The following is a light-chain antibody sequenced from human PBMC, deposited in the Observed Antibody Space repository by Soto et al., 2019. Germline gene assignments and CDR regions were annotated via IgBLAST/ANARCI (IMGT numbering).Light chain of an antibody. J-gene: IGLJ1*01. Sequence: QSVLTQPPSASGTPGQRVTISCSGSSSNIGINTVNWYQHLPGTAPQLLIYGTDQRPSGVPDRFSASKSGTSASLAITGLQSEDEADYYCAAWDDSLNGYVFGSGTKVTDL. V-gene: IGLV1-44*01. CDR1: SSNIGINT. CDR2: GTD. CDR3: AAWDDSLNGYV.